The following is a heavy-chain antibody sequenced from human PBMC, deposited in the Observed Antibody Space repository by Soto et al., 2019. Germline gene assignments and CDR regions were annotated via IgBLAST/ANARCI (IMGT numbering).Heavy chain of an antibody. J-gene: IGHJ6*03. Sequence: GGSLRLSCAASGFTFSSYDMHWVRQATGKGLEWVSAIGTAGDTYYPGSVKGRFTISRENAKNSLYLQMNSLRAGDTAVYYCARAANYYGSGSYAPSLDYMDVWGKGTTVTVSS. CDR1: GFTFSSYD. CDR2: IGTAGDT. D-gene: IGHD3-10*01. CDR3: ARAANYYGSGSYAPSLDYMDV. V-gene: IGHV3-13*01.